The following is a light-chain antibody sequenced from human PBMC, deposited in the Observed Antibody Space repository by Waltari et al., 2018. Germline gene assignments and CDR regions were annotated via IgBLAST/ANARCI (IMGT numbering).Light chain of an antibody. CDR1: QSILYSSNNNNY. Sequence: DIVMTQSPDSLAVSLGERATINCKSSQSILYSSNNNNYLAWYQQKPGQPPKLLIYWASTRGSGVPDRFTGSGSGTDFALTISSLQAEDVAVYYCQQYYSTPNTFGQGTKLEIK. CDR3: QQYYSTPNT. J-gene: IGKJ2*01. CDR2: WAS. V-gene: IGKV4-1*01.